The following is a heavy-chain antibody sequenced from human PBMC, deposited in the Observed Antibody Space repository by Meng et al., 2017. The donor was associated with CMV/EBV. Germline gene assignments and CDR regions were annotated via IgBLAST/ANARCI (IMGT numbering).Heavy chain of an antibody. Sequence: SETLSLTCTVSGGSISSYYWSWIRQPPGKELEWIGYIYYSGSTNYNPSLKSRVTISVDTSKNQFSLKLSSVTAADTAVYYCARARSGWYNGQNYYYYGMDVWGQGTTVAVSS. CDR3: ARARSGWYNGQNYYYYGMDV. D-gene: IGHD6-19*01. CDR2: IYYSGST. J-gene: IGHJ6*02. CDR1: GGSISSYY. V-gene: IGHV4-59*01.